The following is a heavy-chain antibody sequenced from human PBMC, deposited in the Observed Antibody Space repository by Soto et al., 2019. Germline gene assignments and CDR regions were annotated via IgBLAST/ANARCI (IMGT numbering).Heavy chain of an antibody. CDR2: ISAYNGNT. CDR3: ARNYPGALTVVLIHSNWFDP. Sequence: ASVKVSCKASGYTFTSYGISWVRQAPGQGLEWMGWISAYNGNTNYAQKLQGRVTMTTDTSTSTAYMELRSLRSDDTAVYYCARNYPGALTVVLIHSNWFDPWGQGTLVTVSS. V-gene: IGHV1-18*01. CDR1: GYTFTSYG. J-gene: IGHJ5*02. D-gene: IGHD2-15*01.